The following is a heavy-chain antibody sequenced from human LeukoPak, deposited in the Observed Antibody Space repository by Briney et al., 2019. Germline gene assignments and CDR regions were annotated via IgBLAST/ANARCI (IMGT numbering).Heavy chain of an antibody. V-gene: IGHV1-2*02. CDR3: ARATTATNAFDI. D-gene: IGHD4-17*01. J-gene: IGHJ3*02. CDR1: GYTFTGYY. Sequence: ASVKVSCKASGYTFTGYYMHWVRQAPGQGLEWMGWINPNSGGTNYAQEFQGRVTMTRDTSISTAYMELSRLRSDDTAVYYCARATTATNAFDIWGQGTMVTVSS. CDR2: INPNSGGT.